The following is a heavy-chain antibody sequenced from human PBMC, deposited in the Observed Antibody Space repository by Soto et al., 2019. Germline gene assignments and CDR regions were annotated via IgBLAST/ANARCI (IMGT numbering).Heavy chain of an antibody. CDR2: IYYTGST. D-gene: IGHD3-22*01. CDR1: GGSISSGDYY. J-gene: IGHJ4*02. CDR3: ASASYYGSGAYYYTY. Sequence: QVQLQESGPGLVKPSQTLSLTCTVSGGSISSGDYYWRWIRQPPGKGPEWVGYIYYTGSTHYNPSLKSRVKISPDTSKNQFSLIVNSVTAADTAVYYCASASYYGSGAYYYTYWGQGTLVTVSS. V-gene: IGHV4-30-4*01.